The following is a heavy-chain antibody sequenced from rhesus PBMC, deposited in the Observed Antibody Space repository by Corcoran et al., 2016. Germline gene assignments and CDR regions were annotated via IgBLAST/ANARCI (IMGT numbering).Heavy chain of an antibody. Sequence: EVQLVESGGGLVQPGGSLRLPCAASGFTFSGYDMNWFRQAPGKGLEWVSYISYTCQTIDYADSVKGRFTISRDNAKNSLSLQMSSLRAEDTAVYYCTRETTGFEFWGQGALVTVSS. D-gene: IGHD4-11*01. CDR1: GFTFSGYD. CDR2: ISYTCQTI. J-gene: IGHJ1*01. CDR3: TRETTGFEF. V-gene: IGHV3-136*01.